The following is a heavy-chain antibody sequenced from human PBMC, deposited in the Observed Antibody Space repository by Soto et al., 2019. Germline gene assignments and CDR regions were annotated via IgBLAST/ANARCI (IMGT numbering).Heavy chain of an antibody. CDR3: ARDPSNTSGWHTTFDY. Sequence: ASVKVSCKASGFTFNIYGFTWVRQAPGQGLEWLGWISAYNGDTHYAQKFQGGITMTTDTSTSTVYMELRGLRSDDTALYYCARDPSNTSGWHTTFDYCAQGTLVTVPQ. V-gene: IGHV1-18*04. D-gene: IGHD6-19*01. CDR2: ISAYNGDT. J-gene: IGHJ4*02. CDR1: GFTFNIYG.